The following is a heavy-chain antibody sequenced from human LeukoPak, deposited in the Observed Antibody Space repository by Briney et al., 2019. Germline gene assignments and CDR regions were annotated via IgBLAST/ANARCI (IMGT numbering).Heavy chain of an antibody. CDR3: VREREKQWLF. CDR2: IYYNGRT. D-gene: IGHD6-19*01. J-gene: IGHJ4*02. V-gene: IGHV4-39*07. CDR1: GGSISSSSYY. Sequence: SETLSLTCTVSGGSISSSSYYWGWIRQPPGKGLEWIGTIYYNGRTYYNPSLKSRLTISVDTSKNQFSLKLNSVTAADTAVYYCVREREKQWLFWGQGTLVPVSS.